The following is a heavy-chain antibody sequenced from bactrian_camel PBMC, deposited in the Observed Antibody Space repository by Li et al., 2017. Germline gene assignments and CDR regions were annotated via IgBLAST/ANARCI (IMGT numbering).Heavy chain of an antibody. D-gene: IGHD5*01. CDR2: ILGDGTKS. CDR1: GFRHSVCT. Sequence: QVQLVESGGGSVQAGGSLILSCAGSGFRHSVCTMGWYRQTPGKERVVVSTILGDGTKSRYPDSVKGRFTISRDNAKNTVYLQMASVKSEDTARYYCAPQGNYGGRWYGGLEYTYWGQGTQVTVS. CDR3: APQGNYGGRWYGGLEYTY. V-gene: IGHV3S54*01. J-gene: IGHJ4*01.